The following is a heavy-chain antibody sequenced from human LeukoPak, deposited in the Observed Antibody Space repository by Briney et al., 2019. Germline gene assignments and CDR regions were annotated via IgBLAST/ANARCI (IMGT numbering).Heavy chain of an antibody. J-gene: IGHJ6*03. CDR3: ARDKGDFWSGYYNYYCYMDV. D-gene: IGHD3-3*01. CDR1: RYTFTSHY. Sequence: GSSVRLSCKASRYTFTSHYMHWVRQAPGQGLEWMGIINPSGGSTSYAPKFQGRPTMTRHTSTSTVYMELSSLRSEDAAVYYCARDKGDFWSGYYNYYCYMDVWGKGTPVTVSS. V-gene: IGHV1-46*01. CDR2: INPSGGST.